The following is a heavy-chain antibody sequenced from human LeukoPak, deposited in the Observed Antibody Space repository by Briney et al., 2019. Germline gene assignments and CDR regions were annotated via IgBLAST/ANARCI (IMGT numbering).Heavy chain of an antibody. Sequence: GEXXXXSCKGSGYSFTSYWIGWVRQMPGKGLEWMGIIYPGDSDTRYSPSFQGQVTISADKSISTAYLQWSSLKASDTAMYYCARHPWYYDFWSGYYHGFDYWGQGTLVTVSS. D-gene: IGHD3-3*01. J-gene: IGHJ4*02. CDR3: ARHPWYYDFWSGYYHGFDY. V-gene: IGHV5-51*01. CDR1: GYSFTSYW. CDR2: IYPGDSDT.